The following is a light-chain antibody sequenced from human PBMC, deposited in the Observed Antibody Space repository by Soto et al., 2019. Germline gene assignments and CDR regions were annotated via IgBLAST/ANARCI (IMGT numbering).Light chain of an antibody. Sequence: EIVMTQSPVTLSVSPGDRATLSCRASQSVNSNLAWYQQKPGQTPKLLIYVASTRATGIPARFSRSGSGTEFTLTISSLQSEDFAVYYCQQYNVWPLTFGGGTKVEFK. CDR1: QSVNSN. J-gene: IGKJ4*01. V-gene: IGKV3-15*01. CDR3: QQYNVWPLT. CDR2: VAS.